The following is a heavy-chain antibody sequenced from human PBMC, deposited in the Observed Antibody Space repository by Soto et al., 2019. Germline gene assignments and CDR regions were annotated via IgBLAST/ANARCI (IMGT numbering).Heavy chain of an antibody. Sequence: PSETLSLTCAVYDGSFIGYYWNWIRQSPGKGLEWIGEINHSRNTNYNPSLKSRITISVDASKKQFSLNLRSVTATDTAVYYCALRGLYYDFWSGYVDYGGQGTLVTVSS. D-gene: IGHD3-3*01. J-gene: IGHJ4*02. CDR3: ALRGLYYDFWSGYVDY. CDR2: INHSRNT. CDR1: DGSFIGYY. V-gene: IGHV4-34*01.